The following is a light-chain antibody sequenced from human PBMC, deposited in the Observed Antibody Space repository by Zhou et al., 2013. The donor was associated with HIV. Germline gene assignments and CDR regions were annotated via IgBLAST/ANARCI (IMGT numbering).Light chain of an antibody. CDR2: DTS. CDR1: QSVDRF. Sequence: LTQSPATLSVSPGEEATLSCRASQSVDRFVAWYQQKPGQAPRLLIYDTSKRATGIPDRFSGSGSGPDFTLTINRLEPEDSAVYYCQYYGSSPMYSFGQGTKVDIK. V-gene: IGKV3-20*01. J-gene: IGKJ2*01. CDR3: QYYGSSPMYS.